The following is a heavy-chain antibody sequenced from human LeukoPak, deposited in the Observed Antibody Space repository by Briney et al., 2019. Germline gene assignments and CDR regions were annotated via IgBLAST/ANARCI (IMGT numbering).Heavy chain of an antibody. V-gene: IGHV3-23*01. CDR2: ISGSGGST. Sequence: PGGSLRLSCAASGFTFSSYAMSWVRQAPGKGLEWVSAISGSGGSTYYADSVKGRFTIPRDNSKNTLYLQMNSLRAEDTAVYYCAKWLGYCSSTSCLPGGWWGQGTLVTVSS. D-gene: IGHD2-2*01. J-gene: IGHJ4*02. CDR1: GFTFSSYA. CDR3: AKWLGYCSSTSCLPGGW.